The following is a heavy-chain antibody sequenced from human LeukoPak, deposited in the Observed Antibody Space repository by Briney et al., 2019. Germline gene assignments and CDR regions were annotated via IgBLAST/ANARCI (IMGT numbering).Heavy chain of an antibody. CDR2: IIPIFGTA. Sequence: SVKVSCKASGGTFSSYAISWVRQAPGQGLEWMGRIIPIFGTANYAQKFQGRVTITTDESTSTAYMELSSLRSEDTAAYYCARTVISFSHYYDSSGYYSDSGLSYWGQGTLVTVSS. CDR1: GGTFSSYA. V-gene: IGHV1-69*05. D-gene: IGHD3-22*01. CDR3: ARTVISFSHYYDSSGYYSDSGLSY. J-gene: IGHJ4*02.